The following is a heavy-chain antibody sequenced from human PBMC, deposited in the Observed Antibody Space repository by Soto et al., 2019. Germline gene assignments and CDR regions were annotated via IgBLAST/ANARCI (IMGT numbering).Heavy chain of an antibody. CDR3: VKDVVLWP. CDR2: ISYDGSNK. D-gene: IGHD2-15*01. J-gene: IGHJ4*02. V-gene: IGHV3-30-3*01. CDR1: GXTXXXXA. Sequence: XGXLRLSCAASGXTXXXXAMHWVRQAPGKGLEWVAVISYDGSNKYYADSVKGRFTISRDNSKNTLYLQMNSLRAEDTAVYYCVKDVVLWPWGQGTLVTVSS.